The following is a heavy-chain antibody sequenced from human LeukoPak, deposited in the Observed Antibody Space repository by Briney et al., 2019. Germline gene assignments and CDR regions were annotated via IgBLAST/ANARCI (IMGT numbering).Heavy chain of an antibody. CDR3: ARVLVVPSSADYLDY. CDR1: GFTFSSYW. J-gene: IGHJ4*02. Sequence: GGSLRLSCAASGFTFSSYWMSWVRQAPGKGLEWVSVIYPGGDRYYLDSVKGRFTISRDNSKNTLYLQMNSLRVEDTAVYYCARVLVVPSSADYLDYWGQGTLVSVSS. CDR2: IYPGGDR. D-gene: IGHD2-2*01. V-gene: IGHV3-53*01.